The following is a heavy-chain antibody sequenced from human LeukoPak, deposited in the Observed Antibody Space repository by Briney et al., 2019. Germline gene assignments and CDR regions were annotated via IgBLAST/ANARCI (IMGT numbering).Heavy chain of an antibody. CDR2: IYSSGST. Sequence: SGTLSLTCTVSGGSISSYYWSWIRQPPGKGLEWIGHIYSSGSTNYNPSLKSRVTISVDTSKNQFSLKLSSVTAADTAVYYCSRGHVWLPDSWGQGTLVTVSS. D-gene: IGHD5-12*01. J-gene: IGHJ5*01. CDR3: SRGHVWLPDS. CDR1: GGSISSYY. V-gene: IGHV4-59*01.